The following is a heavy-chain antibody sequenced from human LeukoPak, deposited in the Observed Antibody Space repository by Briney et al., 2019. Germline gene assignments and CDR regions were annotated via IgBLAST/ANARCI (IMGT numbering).Heavy chain of an antibody. Sequence: SETLSLTCTVSDGPISSYYWSWIRQPPGKGLEWIGYIYYSGSTNYNPSLKSRVTISVDTSKNQFSLKLSSVTAADTAVYYCARHSGSTVTTSFDYWGQGTLVTVSS. J-gene: IGHJ4*02. CDR3: ARHSGSTVTTSFDY. CDR2: IYYSGST. D-gene: IGHD4-17*01. V-gene: IGHV4-59*08. CDR1: DGPISSYY.